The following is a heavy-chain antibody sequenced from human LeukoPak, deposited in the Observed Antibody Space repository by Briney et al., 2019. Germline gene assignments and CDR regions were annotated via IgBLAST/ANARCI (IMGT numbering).Heavy chain of an antibody. CDR3: VRVGYTNYGIDY. CDR2: IWYDGSNK. CDR1: GFTFXSXX. V-gene: IGHV3-33*08. Sequence: GGSLRLSCAASGFTFXSXXXSXVXQAPGXXLXWXAVIWYDGSNKYYADSVKGRFTISRDSSKNTLDLQMNSLRAEDTAVYYCVRVGYTNYGIDYWGQGTLVTVSS. D-gene: IGHD4-11*01. J-gene: IGHJ4*02.